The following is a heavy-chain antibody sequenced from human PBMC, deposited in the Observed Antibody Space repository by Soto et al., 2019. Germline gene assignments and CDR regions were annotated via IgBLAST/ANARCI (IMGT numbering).Heavy chain of an antibody. V-gene: IGHV3-21*01. CDR1: GFTFSSYS. J-gene: IGHJ6*02. CDR3: AREIQYSSSSLLPGHYGMDV. D-gene: IGHD6-6*01. Sequence: EVQLVESGGGLVQPGGSLRLSCAASGFTFSSYSMNWVRQAPGKGLEWVSSISSSSSYIYYADSVKGRFTISRDNAKNSLYLQMNSLRAEDTAVYYCAREIQYSSSSLLPGHYGMDVWGQGTTVTFSS. CDR2: ISSSSSYI.